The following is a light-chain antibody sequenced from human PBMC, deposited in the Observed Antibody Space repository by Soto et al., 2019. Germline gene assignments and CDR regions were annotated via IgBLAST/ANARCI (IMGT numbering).Light chain of an antibody. Sequence: ETVMTQSPVTLSVSPWDTATISCRASQRVSSHLAWYQQKPGQAPRLLIYAASTRATGIPVRFSGSGSETEFTLTIRSLQSEDSALYYCHQYNNWPWTFGQGTKVDIK. CDR1: QRVSSH. CDR3: HQYNNWPWT. CDR2: AAS. V-gene: IGKV3-15*01. J-gene: IGKJ1*01.